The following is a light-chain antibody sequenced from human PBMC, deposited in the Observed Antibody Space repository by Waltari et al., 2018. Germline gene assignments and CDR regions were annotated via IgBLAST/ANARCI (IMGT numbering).Light chain of an antibody. V-gene: IGLV2-14*03. Sequence: QSALPQPASVSGSPGQSITISCTGTSNDVGGYTYVSWYQQHPGKAPQLMIYDVSNRPAGVSNRFAASKSGNTASLAIAGLQAEDEADDYCSSYTSSLTLVFGGGTKLTVL. J-gene: IGLJ3*02. CDR3: SSYTSSLTLV. CDR2: DVS. CDR1: SNDVGGYTY.